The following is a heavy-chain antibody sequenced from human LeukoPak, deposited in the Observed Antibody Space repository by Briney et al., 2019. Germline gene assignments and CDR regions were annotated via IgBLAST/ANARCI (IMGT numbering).Heavy chain of an antibody. CDR2: ISYDGSNK. Sequence: GGSLRLSCAASGFTFSSYGMHWVRQAPGKGLEWVAVISYDGSNKYYADSVKGRFTISRDNSKSTLYLQMNSLRAEDTAVYYCAKDEEDSSGYQHYFDYWGQGTLVTVSS. CDR3: AKDEEDSSGYQHYFDY. CDR1: GFTFSSYG. D-gene: IGHD3-22*01. V-gene: IGHV3-30*18. J-gene: IGHJ4*02.